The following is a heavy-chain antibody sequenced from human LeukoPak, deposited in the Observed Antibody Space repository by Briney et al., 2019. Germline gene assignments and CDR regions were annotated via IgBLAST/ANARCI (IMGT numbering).Heavy chain of an antibody. CDR1: GFTFSSYA. V-gene: IGHV3-23*01. CDR3: AKGTSSSCYSAPNY. D-gene: IGHD2-15*01. CDR2: ICSNDNNT. Sequence: GGSLRLSCAASGFTFSSYAMNWVRQAPGKGLEWVSAICSNDNNTYYANSVKGRFTISRDNSKNTLSLQLNSLRAEDTAVYYCAKGTSSSCYSAPNYWGQGTLVTISS. J-gene: IGHJ4*02.